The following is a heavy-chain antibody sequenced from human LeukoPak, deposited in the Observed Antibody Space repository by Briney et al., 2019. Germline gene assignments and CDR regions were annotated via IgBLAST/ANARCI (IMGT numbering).Heavy chain of an antibody. V-gene: IGHV3-53*01. D-gene: IGHD6-19*01. Sequence: GGSLRLSCAASGFTFSNAWMSWVRQAPGKGLEWVSVVYSGGSTYYADSVKGRFTISRDNSKNTLYLQMNSLRAEDTAVYYCARAESGWYGGFDYWGQGTLVTVSS. CDR1: GFTFSNAW. J-gene: IGHJ4*02. CDR3: ARAESGWYGGFDY. CDR2: VYSGGST.